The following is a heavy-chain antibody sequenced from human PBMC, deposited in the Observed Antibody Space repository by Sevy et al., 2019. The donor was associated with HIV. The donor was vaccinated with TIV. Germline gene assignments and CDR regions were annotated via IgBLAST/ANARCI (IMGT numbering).Heavy chain of an antibody. CDR1: GGSIRSYF. CDR2: IYFTGNT. CDR3: ARDSTTRPMVLDY. Sequence: SETLSLTCSVSGGSIRSYFWTWVRQSPGKGLEWIANIYFTGNTDYSPSLKSRVTSSLDTSKSQFSLTLKSVTAADTVIYFCARDSTTRPMVLDYWGQGTLVTVSS. J-gene: IGHJ4*02. D-gene: IGHD1-1*01. V-gene: IGHV4-59*01.